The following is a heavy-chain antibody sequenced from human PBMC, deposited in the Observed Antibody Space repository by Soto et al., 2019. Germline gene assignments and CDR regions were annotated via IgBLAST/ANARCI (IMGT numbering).Heavy chain of an antibody. V-gene: IGHV4-30-4*01. CDR3: ARWGGRWFDP. D-gene: IGHD1-26*01. J-gene: IGHJ5*02. CDR1: GGSIRSGEHY. Sequence: SETLSLTCTVSGGSIRSGEHYWSWIRQPPGKGLEWIGYIFYSGSTHYNPSLKSRLSVSVDTSKNQFSLNLNSVTAADTAVYYCARWGGRWFDPWGQGTLVTVSS. CDR2: IFYSGST.